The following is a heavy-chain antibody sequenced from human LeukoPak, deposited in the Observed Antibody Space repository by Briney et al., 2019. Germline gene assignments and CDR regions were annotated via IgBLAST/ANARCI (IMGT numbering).Heavy chain of an antibody. V-gene: IGHV3-48*04. J-gene: IGHJ4*02. Sequence: GGSLGLFCGASGFTFRRLCMRGVRGAPGRGLEGGSYIRRRGNIVKYAGAVKGGLTISRHNAKNSLSLELKGVSAEDTAVYYCATDFHQYCSGGTCYSDIFKYSFDYWGQGTLVTVSS. D-gene: IGHD2-15*01. CDR2: IRRRGNIV. CDR1: GFTFRRLC. CDR3: ATDFHQYCSGGTCYSDIFKYSFDY.